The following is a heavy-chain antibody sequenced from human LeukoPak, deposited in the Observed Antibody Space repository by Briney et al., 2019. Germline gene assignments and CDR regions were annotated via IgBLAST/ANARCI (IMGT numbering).Heavy chain of an antibody. J-gene: IGHJ6*02. CDR2: ISYDGSNK. CDR1: GFTFSSYG. D-gene: IGHD3-22*01. Sequence: RPGGSLRLSCAASGFTFSSYGMHWVRQAPGKGLEWVAVISYDGSNKYYADSVKGRFTISRDNSKNTLYPQMNSLRAEDTAVYYCAKDTYYYDSSGPYGMDVWGQGTTVTVSS. V-gene: IGHV3-30*18. CDR3: AKDTYYYDSSGPYGMDV.